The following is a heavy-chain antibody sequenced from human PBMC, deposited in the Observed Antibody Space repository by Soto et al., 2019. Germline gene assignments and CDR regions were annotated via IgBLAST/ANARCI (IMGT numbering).Heavy chain of an antibody. V-gene: IGHV3-74*01. D-gene: IGHD2-21*01. J-gene: IGHJ1*01. CDR3: VRDGEGF. CDR2: INTDGSET. CDR1: GFTFSSNW. Sequence: XGSRRLSCAASGFTFSSNWMHWVRRVPGRGLVWVSRINTDGSETNYEDSVEGRFTISRDNAKNRLYLQMNSLRGEDTAVYYCVRDGEGFWGQGTLVTVCS.